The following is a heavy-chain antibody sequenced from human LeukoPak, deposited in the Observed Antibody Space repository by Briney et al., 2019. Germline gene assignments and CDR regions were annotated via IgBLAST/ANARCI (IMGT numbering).Heavy chain of an antibody. Sequence: SETLSLTCTVSGGSISSYYWSWIRQPPGKGLEWIGYIYYSGSTNYIPSLKSRVTISVDTSKNQFSLKLSSVTAADTAVYYCGGGYVSGAVDYWGQGTLVTVSS. V-gene: IGHV4-59*01. CDR3: GGGYVSGAVDY. J-gene: IGHJ4*02. CDR2: IYYSGST. CDR1: GGSISSYY. D-gene: IGHD5-12*01.